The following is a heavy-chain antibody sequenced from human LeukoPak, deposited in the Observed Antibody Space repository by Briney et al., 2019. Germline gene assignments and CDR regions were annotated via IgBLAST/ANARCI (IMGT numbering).Heavy chain of an antibody. CDR1: GGTFSSYA. D-gene: IGHD3-3*01. V-gene: IGHV1-18*01. Sequence: ASVKVSCKASGGTFSSYAISWVRQAPGQGLEWMGWISAYNGNTNYAQKLQGRVTMTTDTSTSTAYMELRSLRSDDTAVYYCARGHDFWSGYYSFDYWGQGTLVTVSS. CDR3: ARGHDFWSGYYSFDY. J-gene: IGHJ4*02. CDR2: ISAYNGNT.